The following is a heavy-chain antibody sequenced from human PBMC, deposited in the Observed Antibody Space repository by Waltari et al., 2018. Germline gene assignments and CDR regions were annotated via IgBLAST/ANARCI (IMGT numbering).Heavy chain of an antibody. Sequence: QVQLVQSGAEVKKPAASVKVSCKASGYTFTSYDINWVRQATGQGLEWMGWMNPHSGNTGYAQKFQGRVTNTRNTPTSTAYMELSSLGSEDTAVYYCARARQDDLGHNAFDSGGQGTMVTVSS. CDR2: MNPHSGNT. D-gene: IGHD3-3*01. CDR1: GYTFTSYD. CDR3: ARARQDDLGHNAFDS. V-gene: IGHV1-8*03. J-gene: IGHJ3*02.